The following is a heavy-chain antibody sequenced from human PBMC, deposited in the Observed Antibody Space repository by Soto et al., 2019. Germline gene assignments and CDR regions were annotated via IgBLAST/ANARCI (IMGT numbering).Heavy chain of an antibody. Sequence: QVQLVQSGAEVKKPGSSVKVSCKASGGTFSSYAISWVRQAPGQGLEWMGGIIPIFGTANYAQKFQGRVTITADESTSTAYMELSSLRSEDTAVYYCARDERGCSGDSCYLPDYYYYGMDVWGQGTTVTVSS. V-gene: IGHV1-69*01. D-gene: IGHD2-15*01. CDR3: ARDERGCSGDSCYLPDYYYYGMDV. CDR2: IIPIFGTA. CDR1: GGTFSSYA. J-gene: IGHJ6*02.